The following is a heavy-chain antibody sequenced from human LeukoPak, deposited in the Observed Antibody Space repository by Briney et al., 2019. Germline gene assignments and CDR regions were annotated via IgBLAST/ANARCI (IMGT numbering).Heavy chain of an antibody. D-gene: IGHD3-22*01. J-gene: IGHJ4*02. CDR2: LSSSSSTI. CDR1: GFTFSSYS. CDR3: ARDANHYYDSSDYCDY. V-gene: IGHV3-48*01. Sequence: PGGSLRLSCAASGFTFSSYSMNWVRQAPGKGLEWVSYLSSSSSTIYYADSVKGRFTISRDIAKNSLYLQMNSLRAEDTAVYYCARDANHYYDSSDYCDYWGQGTLVTVSS.